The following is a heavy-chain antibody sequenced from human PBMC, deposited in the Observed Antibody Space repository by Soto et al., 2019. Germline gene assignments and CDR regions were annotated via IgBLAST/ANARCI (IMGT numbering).Heavy chain of an antibody. CDR3: ARVGRRSPGMDV. CDR1: GGSISSYY. CDR2: IYYGGST. J-gene: IGHJ6*02. V-gene: IGHV4-59*12. Sequence: PSETLSLTCTVSGGSISSYYWSWIRQPPGKGLEWIGYIYYGGSTYYNPSLKSRVTISVDTSKNQFSLKLSSVTAADTAVYYCARVGRRSPGMDVWGQGTTVTVSS.